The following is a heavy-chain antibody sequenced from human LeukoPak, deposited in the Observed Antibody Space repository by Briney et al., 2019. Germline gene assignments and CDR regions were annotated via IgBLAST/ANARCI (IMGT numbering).Heavy chain of an antibody. V-gene: IGHV1-46*01. Sequence: ASVKVSCKASGYTFITYYIHWVRQAPGQGLEWMGVINPSGAITTYAQKFQGRVTMTGDTSTSTVYMELSSLRSDDTAVYYCARAWRYTDWFDPWGQGTLVTVSS. CDR3: ARAWRYTDWFDP. D-gene: IGHD1-14*01. CDR2: INPSGAIT. CDR1: GYTFITYY. J-gene: IGHJ5*02.